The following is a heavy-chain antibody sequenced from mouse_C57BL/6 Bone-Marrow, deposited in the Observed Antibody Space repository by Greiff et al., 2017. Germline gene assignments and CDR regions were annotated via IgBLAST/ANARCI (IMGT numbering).Heavy chain of an antibody. D-gene: IGHD1-1*01. CDR3: ARRAHYGSSHWYFDF. J-gene: IGHJ1*03. Sequence: QVTLKVSGPGILQSSQTLSLTCSFSGFSLSTSGMGVSWIRQPSGQGLEWLAHISWDYDKRYNPSLKSRPTISKDTSRHQVFLTITRVDTAETSTYTWARRAHYGSSHWYFDFWGTGTTVTVSS. V-gene: IGHV8-12*01. CDR2: ISWDYDK. CDR1: GFSLSTSGMG.